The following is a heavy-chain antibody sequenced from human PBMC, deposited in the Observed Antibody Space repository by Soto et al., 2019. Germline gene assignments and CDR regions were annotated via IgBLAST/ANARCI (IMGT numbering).Heavy chain of an antibody. V-gene: IGHV5-51*01. CDR2: IYPGDSDT. Sequence: PGESLKISCKGSGYSFTSYWIGWVRQMPGKGLEWMGIIYPGDSDTRYSPSFQGQVTISADKSISTAYLQWSSLKASDTAMYYCARHLPPPYSSGWYGAYYYGMDVWGQGTTVTVSS. CDR1: GYSFTSYW. D-gene: IGHD6-13*01. CDR3: ARHLPPPYSSGWYGAYYYGMDV. J-gene: IGHJ6*02.